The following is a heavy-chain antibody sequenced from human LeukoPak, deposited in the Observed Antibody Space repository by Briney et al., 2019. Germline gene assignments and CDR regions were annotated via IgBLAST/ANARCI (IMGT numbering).Heavy chain of an antibody. CDR1: GYAFTGFD. V-gene: IGHV1-18*01. CDR2: IGPYNGNT. D-gene: IGHD6-19*01. J-gene: IGHJ4*02. Sequence: ASVKVSCKASGYAFTGFDLNWVRQAPGQGLEWMGLIGPYNGNTNYAQKSQGRVTMTTDTSTNMAYMELTSLTSDDTAVYYCARSVAGQGYWGQGTLVTVSS. CDR3: ARSVAGQGY.